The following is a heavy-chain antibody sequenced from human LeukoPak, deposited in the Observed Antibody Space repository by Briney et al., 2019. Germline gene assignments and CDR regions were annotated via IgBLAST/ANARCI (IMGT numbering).Heavy chain of an antibody. CDR2: IKGDGIST. D-gene: IGHD3-3*01. V-gene: IGHV3-74*01. J-gene: IGHJ4*02. Sequence: GGSLRLSCAASGFTFSSYSMNWVRQAPGKGLVWVSRIKGDGISTNYADSVKGRFTISRDIAKNTLYLQMNSLRAEDTGVYYCAKDHYWSIDYWGRGTLVTVSS. CDR3: AKDHYWSIDY. CDR1: GFTFSSYS.